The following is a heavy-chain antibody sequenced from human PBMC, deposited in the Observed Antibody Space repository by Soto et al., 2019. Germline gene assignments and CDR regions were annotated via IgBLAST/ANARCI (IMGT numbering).Heavy chain of an antibody. J-gene: IGHJ5*02. D-gene: IGHD6-13*01. Sequence: PTLVNPTQTLTLTCTFSGFSLSTSGMRVSWIRQPPGKALEWLARIDWDDDKLYSTSLKTRLTISKDTSKNQVVLTMTNMDPVDTATYYCARSIVAAGNRWFDPWGQGTLVTVSS. CDR1: GFSLSTSGMR. CDR3: ARSIVAAGNRWFDP. V-gene: IGHV2-70*04. CDR2: IDWDDDK.